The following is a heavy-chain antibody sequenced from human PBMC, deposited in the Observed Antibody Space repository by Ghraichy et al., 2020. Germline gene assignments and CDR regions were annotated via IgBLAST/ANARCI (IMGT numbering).Heavy chain of an antibody. CDR1: GYTFTSYD. Sequence: ASVKVSCKASGYTFTSYDINWVRQATGQGLEWMGWMNPNSGNTGYAQKFQGRVTMTRNTSISTAYMELSSLRSEDTAVYYCARKIRFLEWSYYYYYGMDVWGQGTTVTVSS. CDR3: ARKIRFLEWSYYYYYGMDV. CDR2: MNPNSGNT. J-gene: IGHJ6*02. D-gene: IGHD3-3*01. V-gene: IGHV1-8*01.